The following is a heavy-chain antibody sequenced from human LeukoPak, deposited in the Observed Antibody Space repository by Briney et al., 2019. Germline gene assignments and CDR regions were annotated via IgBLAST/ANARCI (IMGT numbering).Heavy chain of an antibody. CDR2: ITPSGST. V-gene: IGHV4-34*01. CDR1: GGSFSGYF. CDR3: ASSFYYDSRDY. Sequence: SETLSLTCVVYGGSFSGYFWSWIRQPAGKGLEWIGEITPSGSTNYSPSLKSRVSISIDTSKKKLSLRLTSVTAADSAVYYCASSFYYDSRDYWGQGTLVTVSS. D-gene: IGHD3-22*01. J-gene: IGHJ4*02.